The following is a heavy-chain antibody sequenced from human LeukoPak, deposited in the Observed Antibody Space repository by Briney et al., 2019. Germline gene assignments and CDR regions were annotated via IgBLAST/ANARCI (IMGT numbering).Heavy chain of an antibody. D-gene: IGHD1-26*01. J-gene: IGHJ4*02. CDR2: ISGSGGSA. CDR3: AKRGGYYDFGPNFDY. Sequence: GGSLRLSCAASGFTFSSYAMSWVRQAPGKGLEWVSAISGSGGSACYADSVEGRFTISRDNSKNTLYLQMNSLRAEDTAVYYCAKRGGYYDFGPNFDYWGQGTLVTVSS. V-gene: IGHV3-23*01. CDR1: GFTFSSYA.